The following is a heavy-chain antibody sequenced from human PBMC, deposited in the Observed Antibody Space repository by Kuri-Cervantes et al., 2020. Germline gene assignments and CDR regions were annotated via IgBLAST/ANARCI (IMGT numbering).Heavy chain of an antibody. V-gene: IGHV4-34*01. CDR3: ARYCSTSSCYVGQNDAFDI. CDR2: INHSGNT. J-gene: IGHJ3*02. Sequence: SETLSLTCAISGGSFSGFYWSWIRQPPGKGLEWIGEINHSGNTNYNPSLKSRVTISVDTSKNQFSLKLSSVTAADTAVYYCARYCSTSSCYVGQNDAFDIWGQGTMVTVSS. D-gene: IGHD2-2*01. CDR1: GGSFSGFY.